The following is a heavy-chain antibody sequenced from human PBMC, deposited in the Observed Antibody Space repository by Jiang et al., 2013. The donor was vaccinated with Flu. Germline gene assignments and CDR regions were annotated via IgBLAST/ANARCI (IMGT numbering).Heavy chain of an antibody. CDR1: GASISSAY. Sequence: GSGLVKPSETLSLTCTVSGASISSAYWNWIRQPPGKGPEWIGYVYYSGSTNYNPSLKSRVTISVDTSKNQFSLRLTSVTAADTAVYYCARDAGGGYNWFDPWGQGTLVTVAS. D-gene: IGHD1-26*01. V-gene: IGHV4-59*01. J-gene: IGHJ5*02. CDR2: VYYSGST. CDR3: ARDAGGGYNWFDP.